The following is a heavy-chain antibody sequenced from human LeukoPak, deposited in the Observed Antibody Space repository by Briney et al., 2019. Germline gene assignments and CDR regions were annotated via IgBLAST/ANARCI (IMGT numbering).Heavy chain of an antibody. Sequence: SETPSLTCAVSGYSGSSGYYWGWIRQPPGQGLEWVGSIYYSGSTYYNPSLKSRVTISVDTSKNQFSLKLRSVTAADTAVYYCARQRGYCTNDVCYYVDYWGQGTPVTVSS. CDR3: ARQRGYCTNDVCYYVDY. V-gene: IGHV4-38-2*01. J-gene: IGHJ4*02. CDR2: IYYSGST. D-gene: IGHD2-8*01. CDR1: GYSGSSGYY.